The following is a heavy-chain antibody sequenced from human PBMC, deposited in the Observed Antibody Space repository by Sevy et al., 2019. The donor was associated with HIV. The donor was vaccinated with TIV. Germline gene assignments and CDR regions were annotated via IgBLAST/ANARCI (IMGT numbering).Heavy chain of an antibody. CDR1: GYDFSKHG. V-gene: IGHV1-18*01. J-gene: IGHJ4*02. Sequence: ASVKVSCKASGYDFSKHGVTWVRQARGQGLEWMGWISAYKTQTNYAEKFQGRKTMTTDTATNTAYRELMSLTSDDTAVYYCAREGCGHSYILEVFDNWGQGTLVSVSS. CDR2: ISAYKTQT. D-gene: IGHD2-8*02. CDR3: AREGCGHSYILEVFDN.